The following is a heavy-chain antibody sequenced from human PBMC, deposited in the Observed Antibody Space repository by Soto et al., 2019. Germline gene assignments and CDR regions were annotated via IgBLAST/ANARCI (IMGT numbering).Heavy chain of an antibody. J-gene: IGHJ6*03. V-gene: IGHV4-59*08. Sequence: ASETLSLTCTVSGGSISSYYWSWIRQPPGKGLEWIGYIYYSGSTNYNPSLKSRVTISVDTSKNQYSLKLSSVTAADTAVYYCARTPRYCSSTSCYFRSHYYYYYMDVWGKGTTVTVSS. CDR1: GGSISSYY. CDR3: ARTPRYCSSTSCYFRSHYYYYYMDV. CDR2: IYYSGST. D-gene: IGHD2-2*01.